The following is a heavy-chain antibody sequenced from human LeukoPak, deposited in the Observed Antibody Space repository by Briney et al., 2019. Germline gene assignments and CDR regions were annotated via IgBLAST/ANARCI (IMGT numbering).Heavy chain of an antibody. J-gene: IGHJ4*01. CDR3: ARHPYCMSDSCYLDY. CDR2: IGPGSGHT. D-gene: IGHD2-2*01. Sequence: GGSLRLSCAASGFTFSDHYMSWVRQAPGTGLEWLSYIGPGSGHTNYAASVKGRFTISRDNAKNSLYLQMNSLRAEDASVYYCARHPYCMSDSCYLDY. V-gene: IGHV3-11*06. CDR1: GFTFSDHY.